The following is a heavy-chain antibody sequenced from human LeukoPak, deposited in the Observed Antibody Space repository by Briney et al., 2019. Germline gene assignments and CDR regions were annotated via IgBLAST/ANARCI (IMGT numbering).Heavy chain of an antibody. J-gene: IGHJ4*02. D-gene: IGHD3-22*01. CDR2: IYSGGNT. CDR3: ARAVSSGYDPFDY. V-gene: IGHV3-53*01. Sequence: GGSLRLSCAASGFTFSDYYMSWIRQAPGKGLEWVSVIYSGGNTYYADSVKGRFTISRDNSKNTLYLQMNSLRAEDTAVYYCARAVSSGYDPFDYWGQGTLVTVSS. CDR1: GFTFSDYY.